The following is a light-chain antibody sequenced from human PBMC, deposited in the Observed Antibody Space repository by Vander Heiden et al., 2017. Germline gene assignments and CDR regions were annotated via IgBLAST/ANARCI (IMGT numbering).Light chain of an antibody. CDR2: LEGSGSY. J-gene: IGLJ3*02. V-gene: IGLV4-60*03. CDR3: ETWDSNTWV. CDR1: SGHSSYI. Sequence: QPVLTQSSSPPASLGSSVKLTCPLSSGHSSYIIAWHQQQPGKAPRYLMKLEGSGSYNKGSGVPDRFSGSSSGADRYLTISNLQSEDEADYYCETWDSNTWVFGGGTKLTVL.